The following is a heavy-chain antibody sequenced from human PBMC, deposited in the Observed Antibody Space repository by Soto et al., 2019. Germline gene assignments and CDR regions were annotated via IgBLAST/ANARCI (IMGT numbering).Heavy chain of an antibody. CDR3: AKYSTTAASRYFDL. V-gene: IGHV3-23*01. CDR1: GVTLSSYA. D-gene: IGHD1-1*01. CDR2: IGSDSGGI. J-gene: IGHJ4*02. Sequence: GGSLRLSCVASGVTLSSYAVAWIRQAPGKGLEWVSVIGSDSGGIQYADSVKGRFTISRDNSKNTLYLQMNSLRAEDTAVYYCAKYSTTAASRYFDLWGQGTLVTVSS.